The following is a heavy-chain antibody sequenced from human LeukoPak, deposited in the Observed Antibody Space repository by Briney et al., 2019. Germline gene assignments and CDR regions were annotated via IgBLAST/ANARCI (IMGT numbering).Heavy chain of an antibody. J-gene: IGHJ4*02. CDR2: IKQDGSEE. V-gene: IGHV3-7*01. CDR3: ARSDLVRGPKDFDY. Sequence: GGSLRLSCAVSGFTFSSYWMSWVRQAPGKGLEWVANIKQDGSEEDYVDSVKGRFTISRDNAKNSLYLQMNSLRAEDTAVYYCARSDLVRGPKDFDYWGQGTLVTVSS. D-gene: IGHD3-10*01. CDR1: GFTFSSYW.